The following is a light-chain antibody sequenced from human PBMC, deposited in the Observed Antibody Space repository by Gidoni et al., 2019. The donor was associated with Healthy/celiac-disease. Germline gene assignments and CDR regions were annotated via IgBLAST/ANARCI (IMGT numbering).Light chain of an antibody. CDR2: WAS. Sequence: RATINCKSSQSVLYSSNNKNYLAWYQQKPGQPPKLLIYWASTRESGVPDRFSGSGSGTDFTLTISSLQAEDVAVYYCQQYYSTPFTFXPXTKVDIK. J-gene: IGKJ3*01. V-gene: IGKV4-1*01. CDR3: QQYYSTPFT. CDR1: QSVLYSSNNKNY.